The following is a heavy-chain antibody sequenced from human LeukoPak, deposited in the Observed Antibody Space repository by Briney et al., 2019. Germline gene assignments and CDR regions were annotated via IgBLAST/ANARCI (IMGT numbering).Heavy chain of an antibody. CDR2: ISSSSSYI. J-gene: IGHJ4*02. CDR1: GFTFSSYS. V-gene: IGHV3-21*01. D-gene: IGHD2-15*01. Sequence: GGSLRLSCAASGFTFSSYSMNWVRQAPGKGLEWVSSISSSSSYIYYADSVKGRFTISRDNAKNSLYLQMNSLRAEDTAVYYCAREYIVVVVAATPVDYWGQGTLVTVSS. CDR3: AREYIVVVVAATPVDY.